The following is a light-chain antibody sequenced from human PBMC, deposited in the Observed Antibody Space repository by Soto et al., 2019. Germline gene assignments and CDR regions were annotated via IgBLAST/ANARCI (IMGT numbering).Light chain of an antibody. J-gene: IGKJ1*01. CDR3: QHYNSYSEA. CDR1: QTISSW. Sequence: DIQMTQSPSTLSGSVGDRVTITCRASQTISSWLAWYQQKPGKAPKLLIYKASTLKSGVPSRFSGSGSGTEFTLTISSMPTDAFANYYCQHYNSYSEAFGQGTKVDI. V-gene: IGKV1-5*03. CDR2: KAS.